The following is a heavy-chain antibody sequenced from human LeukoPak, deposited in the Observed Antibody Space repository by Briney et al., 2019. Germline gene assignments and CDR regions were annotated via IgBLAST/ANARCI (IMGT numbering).Heavy chain of an antibody. CDR1: GFTFSSYG. D-gene: IGHD4-17*01. J-gene: IGHJ4*02. CDR3: AKEYGGD. CDR2: IRYEGSNK. V-gene: IGHV3-30*02. Sequence: GGSLRLSCAASGFTFSSYGMHWVRQAPGKGLEWVAFIRYEGSNKYYADSVKGRFTISRDNSKNTLYLQMNSLRAEDTAVYYCAKEYGGDWGQGTLVTVSS.